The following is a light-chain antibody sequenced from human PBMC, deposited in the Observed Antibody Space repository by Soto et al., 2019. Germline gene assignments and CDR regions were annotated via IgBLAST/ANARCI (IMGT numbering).Light chain of an antibody. Sequence: QSALTQPASVSGSPGQSITISCTGTSRDVGSYKCVSWYQQHPGKAPKLMIYEGSKRPSGVSNRFSGSKSGNTASLTISGLQAEDEDDYYSCSYAGSSTLVFGGGTKVTVL. CDR3: CSYAGSSTLV. J-gene: IGLJ2*01. CDR2: EGS. V-gene: IGLV2-23*01. CDR1: SRDVGSYKC.